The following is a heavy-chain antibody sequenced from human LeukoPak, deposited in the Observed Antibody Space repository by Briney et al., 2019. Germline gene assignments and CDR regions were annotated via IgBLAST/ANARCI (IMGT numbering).Heavy chain of an antibody. Sequence: KPGGSLRLSCAASGFTFSSYSMNWVRQAPGKGLEWVSSISSSSSYIYYADSVKGRFTISRDNAKNSLYLQMNSLRAEDTAVYYCARESQVDVTTTVYYYYYMDVWGKGTTVTVSS. CDR1: GFTFSSYS. CDR2: ISSSSSYI. J-gene: IGHJ6*03. CDR3: ARESQVDVTTTVYYYYYMDV. V-gene: IGHV3-21*01. D-gene: IGHD4-17*01.